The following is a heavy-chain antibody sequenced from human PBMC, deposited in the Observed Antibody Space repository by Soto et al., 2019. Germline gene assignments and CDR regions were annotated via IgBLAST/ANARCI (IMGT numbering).Heavy chain of an antibody. CDR3: ARDRGRYNWNPEPCY. D-gene: IGHD1-20*01. V-gene: IGHV1-69*08. Sequence: QVQLVQCWAEVKKPGSSVKVSCKASGGTFSSYTISWVRQAPGQGLEWMGRIIPILGIANYAQKFQGRVTITADKSTSTAYMELSSLRSEDTAVYYCARDRGRYNWNPEPCYWGQGTLVTVSS. CDR1: GGTFSSYT. J-gene: IGHJ4*02. CDR2: IIPILGIA.